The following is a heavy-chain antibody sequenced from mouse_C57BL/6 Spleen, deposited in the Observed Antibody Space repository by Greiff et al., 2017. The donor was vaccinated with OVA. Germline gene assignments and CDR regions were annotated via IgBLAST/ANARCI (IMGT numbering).Heavy chain of an antibody. Sequence: VQLQQPGAELVKPGASVKLSCKASGYTFTSYWMHWVKQRPGQGLEWIGMIHPNSGSTNYNEKFKSKATLTVDKSSSTAYMQLSSLTSEDSAVYYCAGEAYYYYCSRDAMDYWGQGTSVTVSS. J-gene: IGHJ4*01. CDR3: AGEAYYYYCSRDAMDY. D-gene: IGHD1-1*01. CDR1: GYTFTSYW. CDR2: IHPNSGST. V-gene: IGHV1-64*01.